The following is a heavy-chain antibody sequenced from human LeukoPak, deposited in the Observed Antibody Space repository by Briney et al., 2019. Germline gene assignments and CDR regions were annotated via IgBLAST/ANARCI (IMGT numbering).Heavy chain of an antibody. D-gene: IGHD6-6*01. V-gene: IGHV4-39*07. CDR2: LYYSRST. CDR1: GGSISSSSYY. CDR3: ARDGKSGPSYSSYFFDY. J-gene: IGHJ4*02. Sequence: SETLSLTCTVSGGSISSSSYYWGWIRQPPGKGLEWIGSLYYSRSTYYNPSLKSRVTISVDTSKNQFSLKLTSVTAADTAVYYCARDGKSGPSYSSYFFDYWGQGTLVTVSS.